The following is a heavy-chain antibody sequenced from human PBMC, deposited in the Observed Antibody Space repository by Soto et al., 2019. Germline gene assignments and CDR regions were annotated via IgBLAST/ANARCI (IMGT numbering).Heavy chain of an antibody. Sequence: GGSLRLSCAASGFTFSSYSMNWVRQAPGKGLEWVSYISSSSSTIYYADSVKGRFTISRDNAKNSLYLQMNSLRAEDTAVYYCVWDLRYFDWLYHDAEYFQHWGPGTLVTVSS. V-gene: IGHV3-48*01. CDR3: VWDLRYFDWLYHDAEYFQH. CDR1: GFTFSSYS. D-gene: IGHD3-9*01. J-gene: IGHJ1*01. CDR2: ISSSSSTI.